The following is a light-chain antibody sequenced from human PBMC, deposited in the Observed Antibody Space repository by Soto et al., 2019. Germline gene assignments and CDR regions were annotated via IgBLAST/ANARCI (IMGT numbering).Light chain of an antibody. J-gene: IGLJ1*01. CDR3: CSYAGDYPFV. CDR1: SSDVGVYKY. Sequence: QSALIQPRSVSGSPGQSVTISCTGTSSDVGVYKYVSWYRQHPGKAPKLMIYDVITRPSGVPDRFSGSKSGNTASLTISGLQAEDEADYYCCSYAGDYPFVFGTGTKLTVL. V-gene: IGLV2-11*01. CDR2: DVI.